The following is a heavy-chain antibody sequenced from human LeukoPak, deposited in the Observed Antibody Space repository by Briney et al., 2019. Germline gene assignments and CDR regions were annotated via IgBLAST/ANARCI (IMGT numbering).Heavy chain of an antibody. V-gene: IGHV4-59*01. CDR1: GDSISSYY. CDR2: VYYSGST. CDR3: AKAAYYYDSGGYYYGYFQH. J-gene: IGHJ1*01. D-gene: IGHD3-22*01. Sequence: SETLSLTCTVSGDSISSYYWSWIRQPPGKGLEWIGYVYYSGSTNYNPSLKSRVTISVDTSKNQFSLMLSSVTAADTAVYCCAKAAYYYDSGGYYYGYFQHWGQGTLVTVSS.